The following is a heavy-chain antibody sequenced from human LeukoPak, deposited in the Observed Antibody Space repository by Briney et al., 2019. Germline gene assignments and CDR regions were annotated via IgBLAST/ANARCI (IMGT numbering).Heavy chain of an antibody. V-gene: IGHV3-7*01. D-gene: IGHD2-8*01. Sequence: GGSLRLSCAASGFTFSSYWMSWVRQAPGKGLEWVANIKRNGSEEVYVDSVKGRFTISRDNTKNSLYLQMNSLRAEDTAVYYCADPGVGFWGQGTLVSVSS. CDR1: GFTFSSYW. J-gene: IGHJ4*02. CDR2: IKRNGSEE. CDR3: ADPGVGF.